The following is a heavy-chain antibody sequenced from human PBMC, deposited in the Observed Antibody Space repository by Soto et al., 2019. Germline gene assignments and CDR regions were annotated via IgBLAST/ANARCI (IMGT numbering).Heavy chain of an antibody. CDR1: GYTFTSYG. V-gene: IGHV1-18*04. Sequence: QVQLVQSGAEVKKPGASVKVSCKASGYTFTSYGISWVRQAPGQGLEWMGWISAYNGNTNYAQKLQGRVTMTTDTPTSRAYMELRSLRSDDTAVYYCARDVQYSSSRVYYYYGMDVWGQGTTVTVSS. D-gene: IGHD6-6*01. J-gene: IGHJ6*02. CDR2: ISAYNGNT. CDR3: ARDVQYSSSRVYYYYGMDV.